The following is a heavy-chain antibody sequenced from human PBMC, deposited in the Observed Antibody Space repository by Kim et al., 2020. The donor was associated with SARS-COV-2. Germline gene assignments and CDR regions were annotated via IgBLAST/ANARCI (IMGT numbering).Heavy chain of an antibody. V-gene: IGHV4-38-2*02. D-gene: IGHD6-19*01. CDR1: GYSISSGYY. CDR2: IYHSGST. CDR3: ARDFSSGWYYFDY. Sequence: SETLSLTCTVSGYSISSGYYWGWIRQPPGKGLEWIGSIYHSGSTYYNPSLKSRVTISVDTSKNQFSLKLSSVTAADTAVYYCARDFSSGWYYFDYWGQGTLVTVSS. J-gene: IGHJ4*02.